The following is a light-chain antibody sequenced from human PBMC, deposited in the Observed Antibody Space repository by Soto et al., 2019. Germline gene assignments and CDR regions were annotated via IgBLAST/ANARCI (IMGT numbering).Light chain of an antibody. CDR1: SSDVGGYKY. Sequence: QSVLTQPRSVSGSPGQSVTISCTGTSSDVGGYKYVSWYQQHPGKAPKLMIYDFSKRPSGVPDRFSGSESGNTASLTISGLQAEDEADYYCCLYVGSYVVFGGGTKLTVL. CDR2: DFS. CDR3: CLYVGSYVV. V-gene: IGLV2-11*01. J-gene: IGLJ2*01.